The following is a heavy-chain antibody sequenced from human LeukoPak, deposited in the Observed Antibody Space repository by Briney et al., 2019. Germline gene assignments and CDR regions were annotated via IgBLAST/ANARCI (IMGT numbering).Heavy chain of an antibody. CDR3: ARGLVGATWNAFDI. V-gene: IGHV4-4*07. D-gene: IGHD1-26*01. J-gene: IGHJ3*02. CDR1: GGSISSYY. Sequence: SETLSLTCTVSGGSISSYYWTWIRQPAGKGLELIGRIYSSGSANYNPSLKSRVAMSVDTSKNQFSLNLSSVTAADTAVYNCARGLVGATWNAFDIWGQGTMVTVSS. CDR2: IYSSGSA.